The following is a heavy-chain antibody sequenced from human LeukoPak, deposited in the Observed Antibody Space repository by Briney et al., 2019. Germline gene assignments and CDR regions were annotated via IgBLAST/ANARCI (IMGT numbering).Heavy chain of an antibody. CDR3: ASEDNGYYDFWSGYRSNWFDP. D-gene: IGHD3-3*01. V-gene: IGHV3-30-3*01. CDR2: ISYEGSNK. Sequence: SGGSLRLSCAASGFTFSSYAMHWVRQAPGKGLEWVAVISYEGSNKYYADSVKGRFTISRDNSKNTLYLQMNSLRAEDTAVYYCASEDNGYYDFWSGYRSNWFDPWGQGTLVTVSS. CDR1: GFTFSSYA. J-gene: IGHJ5*02.